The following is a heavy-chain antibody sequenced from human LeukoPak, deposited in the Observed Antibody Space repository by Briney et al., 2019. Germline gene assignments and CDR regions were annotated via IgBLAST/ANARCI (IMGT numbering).Heavy chain of an antibody. V-gene: IGHV4-59*01. CDR2: MYYSGST. J-gene: IGHJ4*02. Sequence: GSLRLSCTASGFTFGDYALSWFRQPPGKGLEWIGYMYYSGSTNYNPSLKSRVTISVDTSNNQFSLKLSSVTAADTAVYYCARLPGISVTGKAIDCWGQGTLVTVSS. CDR3: ARLPGISVTGKAIDC. CDR1: GFTFGDYA. D-gene: IGHD6-19*01.